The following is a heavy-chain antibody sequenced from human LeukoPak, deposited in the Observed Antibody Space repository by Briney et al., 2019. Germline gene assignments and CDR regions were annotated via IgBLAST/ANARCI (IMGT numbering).Heavy chain of an antibody. CDR1: GFTFSSYE. CDR2: ISSSGSTK. D-gene: IGHD3-16*02. V-gene: IGHV3-48*03. CDR3: ARVEGFIDY. J-gene: IGHJ4*02. Sequence: GRSLRLSCAASGFTFSSYEMNWVRQAPGKALEWVSYISSSGSTKYYADSVKGRFTISRDNAKNSLYLQMISLRAEDTALYYCARVEGFIDYWGQGTLVTVSS.